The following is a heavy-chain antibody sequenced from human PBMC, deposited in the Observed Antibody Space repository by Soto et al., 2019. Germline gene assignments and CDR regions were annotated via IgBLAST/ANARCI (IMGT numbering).Heavy chain of an antibody. V-gene: IGHV3-21*01. CDR3: ARVPEYYYDSSGYYHFDY. D-gene: IGHD3-22*01. Sequence: PGGSLRLSCAASGFTFSSYSMNWVRQAPGKGLEWVSSISSSSSYIYYADSVKGRFTISRDNAKNSLYLQMNSLRAEDTAVYYCARVPEYYYDSSGYYHFDYWGQGTLVTVSS. CDR1: GFTFSSYS. J-gene: IGHJ4*02. CDR2: ISSSSSYI.